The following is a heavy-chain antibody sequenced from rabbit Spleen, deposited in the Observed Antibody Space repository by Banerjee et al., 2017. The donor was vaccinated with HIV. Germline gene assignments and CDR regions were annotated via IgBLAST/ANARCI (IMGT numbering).Heavy chain of an antibody. CDR3: ARDAGSSFSTYGMDL. J-gene: IGHJ6*01. CDR1: GFSFSDTDV. D-gene: IGHD3-1*01. V-gene: IGHV1S45*01. Sequence: QEQLEESGGGLVKPEGSLTLTCKASGFSFSDTDVMCWVRQAPGKGLEWIACINTATGKAVYATWAKGRFTFSRTSSTTVTLRMTSLTAADTATYFCARDAGSSFSTYGMDLWGPGTLVTVS. CDR2: INTATGKA.